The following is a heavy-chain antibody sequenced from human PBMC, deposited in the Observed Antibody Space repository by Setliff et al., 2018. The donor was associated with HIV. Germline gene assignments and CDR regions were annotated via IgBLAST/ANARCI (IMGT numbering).Heavy chain of an antibody. D-gene: IGHD3-3*01. Sequence: GSLRLSCAASGFTFSTYAMHWVRQAPGKGLEWVTNIKEDGSEKYYVDSVKGRFTISRDNAENSLYLQMNSLTAEDTAVYYCARPGTRWSFYSLGQAILVTASS. V-gene: IGHV3-7*03. CDR2: IKEDGSEK. CDR1: GFTFSTYA. CDR3: ARPGTRWSFYS. J-gene: IGHJ4*02.